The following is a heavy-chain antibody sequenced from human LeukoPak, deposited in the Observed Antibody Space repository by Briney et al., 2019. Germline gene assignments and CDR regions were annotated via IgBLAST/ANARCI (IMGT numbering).Heavy chain of an antibody. CDR1: GFTFNTNH. J-gene: IGHJ4*02. Sequence: GGSLRLSCAASGFTFNTNHMTWVRQAPGKGLEWVSLAYAGGSTFYADSVKDRFTISRDNSRNTLYLQMNSLRAEDTAVYYCARGRDLTSNFDCWGQGTLVTVSS. CDR3: ARGRDLTSNFDC. CDR2: AYAGGST. D-gene: IGHD2-2*01. V-gene: IGHV3-66*01.